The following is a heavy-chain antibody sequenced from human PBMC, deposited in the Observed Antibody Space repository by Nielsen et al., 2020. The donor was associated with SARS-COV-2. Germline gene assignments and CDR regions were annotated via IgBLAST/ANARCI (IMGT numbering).Heavy chain of an antibody. CDR1: GFTFSDYY. D-gene: IGHD3-10*01. V-gene: IGHV3-11*06. CDR3: ARGGLMVRGADGMDV. J-gene: IGHJ6*02. Sequence: GESLKISCAASGFTFSDYYMTWIRQAPGKGLEWVSYISSSSYFTNYAESVKGRFTISRDNAKKSLYLQMNSLRAEDTAVYYCARGGLMVRGADGMDVWGQGTTVTVSS. CDR2: ISSSSYFT.